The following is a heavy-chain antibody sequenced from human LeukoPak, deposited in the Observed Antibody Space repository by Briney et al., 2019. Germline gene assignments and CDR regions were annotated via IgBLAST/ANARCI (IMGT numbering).Heavy chain of an antibody. Sequence: GGSLRLSCAAFGFIFSSYWMAWVRQAPGKGLEWMANIKEDETAKYYVDSVRGRFTSSRDNAKNSLYLQMNSLRAEDTAVYYCARALEAGIFDIWGQGTLVTVSS. CDR2: IKEDETAK. CDR3: ARALEAGIFDI. D-gene: IGHD6-13*01. V-gene: IGHV3-7*01. CDR1: GFIFSSYW. J-gene: IGHJ3*02.